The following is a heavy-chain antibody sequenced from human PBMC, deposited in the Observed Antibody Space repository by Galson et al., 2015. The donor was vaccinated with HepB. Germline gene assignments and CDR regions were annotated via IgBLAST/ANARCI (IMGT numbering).Heavy chain of an antibody. CDR1: GFTFSDYY. Sequence: SLRLSCAASGFTFSDYYMSWIRQAPGKGLEWVSYISSSGSTIYYADSVKGRFTISRDNAKNSLYLQMNSLRAEDTAVYYCARVTYYDFWSGYSYYFDYWGQGTLVTVSS. J-gene: IGHJ4*02. CDR2: ISSSGSTI. CDR3: ARVTYYDFWSGYSYYFDY. V-gene: IGHV3-11*01. D-gene: IGHD3-3*01.